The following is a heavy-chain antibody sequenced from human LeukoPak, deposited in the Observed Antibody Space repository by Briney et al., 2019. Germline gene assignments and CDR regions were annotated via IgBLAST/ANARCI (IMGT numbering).Heavy chain of an antibody. V-gene: IGHV3-7*01. Sequence: GGSLRLSCAASGFTFSSYWMSWVRQAPGKGLEWVANIKLDGSEKYYVDSVKGRFTISRDNSKNTLYMQMNSLRVEDTAIYYCVRDSYVDSEGVRWFDPWGQGTLVTVSS. CDR3: VRDSYVDSEGVRWFDP. CDR2: IKLDGSEK. D-gene: IGHD3-9*01. J-gene: IGHJ5*02. CDR1: GFTFSSYW.